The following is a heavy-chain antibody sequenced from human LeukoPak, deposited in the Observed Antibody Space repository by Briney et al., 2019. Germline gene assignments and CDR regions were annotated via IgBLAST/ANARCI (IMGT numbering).Heavy chain of an antibody. CDR2: IKSKTDGGTT. V-gene: IGHV3-15*01. Sequence: GGSLRLSCAASGSTFSSHTMSWVRQAPGKGLEWVGRIKSKTDGGTTDYAAPVKGRFTISRDDSKNTLYLQMNSLKTEDTAVYYCTRREWTDVDYWGQGTLVTVSS. CDR1: GSTFSSHT. D-gene: IGHD3-3*01. J-gene: IGHJ4*02. CDR3: TRREWTDVDY.